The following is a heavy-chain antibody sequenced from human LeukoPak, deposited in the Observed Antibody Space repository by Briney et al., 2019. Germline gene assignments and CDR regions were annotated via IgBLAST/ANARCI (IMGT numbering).Heavy chain of an antibody. Sequence: SVKVSCKASGGTFSSYAISWVRQAPGQGLEWMGRIIPIFGTANYAQKFQGRVTITTEESTSTAYMELSSLRSEDTAVNYCARGGIAAAGTYYWYFDLWGRGTLVTVSS. CDR1: GGTFSSYA. V-gene: IGHV1-69*05. J-gene: IGHJ2*01. D-gene: IGHD6-13*01. CDR3: ARGGIAAAGTYYWYFDL. CDR2: IIPIFGTA.